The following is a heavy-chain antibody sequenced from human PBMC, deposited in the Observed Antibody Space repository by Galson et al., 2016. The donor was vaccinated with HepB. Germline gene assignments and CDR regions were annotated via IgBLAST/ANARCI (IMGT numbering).Heavy chain of an antibody. Sequence: SLRLSCAVSGFIFSRYDMNWVRQAPGKGLEWLAHSSYSGAVSYAASVTGRFIIGRDNDGDSLFLEMSRLRVEDTEVYYCVGGMSNNWYAYKRSYDYSMEVWGRGTSVIVSS. D-gene: IGHD3-16*01. CDR3: VGGMSNNWYAYKRSYDYSMEV. CDR1: GFIFSRYD. V-gene: IGHV3-48*03. J-gene: IGHJ6*02. CDR2: SSYSGAV.